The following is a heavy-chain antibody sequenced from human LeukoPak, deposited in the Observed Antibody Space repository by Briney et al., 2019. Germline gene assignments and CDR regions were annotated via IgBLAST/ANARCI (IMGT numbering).Heavy chain of an antibody. CDR3: ARVKNYDFWSGSTTTYYYYYGMDV. J-gene: IGHJ6*02. Sequence: ASVKVSCKASGYTFTSYGISWVRQAPGQGLEWMGWISAYNGNTNYAQKLQGRVTMTTDTSTSTAYMELRSLRSDDTAVYYCARVKNYDFWSGSTTTYYYYYGMDVWGQGTTVTVSS. CDR2: ISAYNGNT. V-gene: IGHV1-18*01. CDR1: GYTFTSYG. D-gene: IGHD3-3*01.